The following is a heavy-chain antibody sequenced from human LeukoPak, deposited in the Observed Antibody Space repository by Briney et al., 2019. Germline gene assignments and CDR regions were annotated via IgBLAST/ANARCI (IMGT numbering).Heavy chain of an antibody. CDR1: GGTFSSYA. D-gene: IGHD3-10*01. Sequence: SVKVSCKTSGGTFSSYAISWVRQAPGQGLEWMGGMIPIFGTANYAQKFQGRVTITADESTSTAYMELSSLRSEDTAVYYCARTGQLPHYYGSGSYYSFDYWGQGTLVTVSS. CDR3: ARTGQLPHYYGSGSYYSFDY. V-gene: IGHV1-69*13. CDR2: MIPIFGTA. J-gene: IGHJ4*02.